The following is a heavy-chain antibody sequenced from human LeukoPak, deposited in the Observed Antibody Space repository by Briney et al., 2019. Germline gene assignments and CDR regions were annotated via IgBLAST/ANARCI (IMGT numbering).Heavy chain of an antibody. V-gene: IGHV1-69*04. J-gene: IGHJ4*02. CDR1: GGTFSSYA. Sequence: GSSVKVSCKASGGTFSSYAISWVRQAPGQGLEWMGRIIPILGIANYAQKFQGRVTITADKSTSTAYMELSSLRSEDTAVYYCASRRSDGYNTYYFDYWGQGTLVTVSS. CDR2: IIPILGIA. CDR3: ASRRSDGYNTYYFDY. D-gene: IGHD5-24*01.